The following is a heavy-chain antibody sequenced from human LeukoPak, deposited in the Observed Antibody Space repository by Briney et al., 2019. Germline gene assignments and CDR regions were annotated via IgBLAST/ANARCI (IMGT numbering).Heavy chain of an antibody. J-gene: IGHJ4*02. CDR2: INPSGGNT. CDR1: GYISTSYY. CDR3: ARFAVHRRLAVAGQFGLDY. Sequence: ASVKVSCKASGYISTSYYIHWVRQAPGQGLEWMGIINPSGGNTNYAQKFQGRVTMTRDTSTSTVYMELSSLRSGDTAVYYCARFAVHRRLAVAGQFGLDYWGQGTLVTVSS. D-gene: IGHD6-19*01. V-gene: IGHV1-46*01.